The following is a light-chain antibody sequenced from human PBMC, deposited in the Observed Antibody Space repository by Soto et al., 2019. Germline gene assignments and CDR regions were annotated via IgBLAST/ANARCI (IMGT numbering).Light chain of an antibody. V-gene: IGKV2-28*01. CDR2: LGS. Sequence: DIVMTQSPLSLPVTPGEPASISCRSSQSLLHSNGYNYLDCYLQKPGQSPQLLIYLGSNRASGVPARVSGSGSATDSTLKISRVEAEDVGVYYCVQALQTPLTFGQGTKLEVK. CDR1: QSLLHSNGYNY. J-gene: IGKJ2*01. CDR3: VQALQTPLT.